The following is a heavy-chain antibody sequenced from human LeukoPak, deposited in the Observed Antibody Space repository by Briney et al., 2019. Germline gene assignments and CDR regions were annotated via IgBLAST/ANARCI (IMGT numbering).Heavy chain of an antibody. CDR3: ARERAGVLQWLGTDFDY. V-gene: IGHV1-8*01. CDR1: GYTFTSYD. J-gene: IGHJ4*02. Sequence: ASVKVSCNASGYTFTSYDINWVRQATGQGLEGMGWINPNSGNTGYAQKFQGRVTMTRNTSISTAYMELSSLRSEDTAVYYCARERAGVLQWLGTDFDYWDQGTLVTVSS. D-gene: IGHD6-19*01. CDR2: INPNSGNT.